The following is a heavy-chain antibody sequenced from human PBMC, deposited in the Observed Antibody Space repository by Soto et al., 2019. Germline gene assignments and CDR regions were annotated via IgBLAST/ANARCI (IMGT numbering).Heavy chain of an antibody. CDR3: ARLWSSSRQGFDP. CDR1: GGSISSGDYY. J-gene: IGHJ5*02. D-gene: IGHD2-2*01. Sequence: QVQLQESGPGLVKPSQTLSLTCTVSGGSISSGDYYWSWSSQHTGKGLEWIGYIYYSGSTYYNPSLKSRVTISVDTSKNQFSLKLSSVTAADTAVYYCARLWSSSRQGFDPWGQGTLVTVSS. CDR2: IYYSGST. V-gene: IGHV4-31*03.